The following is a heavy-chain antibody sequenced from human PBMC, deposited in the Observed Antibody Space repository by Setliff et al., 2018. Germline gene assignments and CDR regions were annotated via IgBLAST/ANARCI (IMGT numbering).Heavy chain of an antibody. J-gene: IGHJ4*02. Sequence: GGSLRLSCAASGFTFSNAWMNWVRQAPGKGLEWVGRIKSKTAGGTTDYGAPVKGRFTISRDDSKNTLLLQMNNLKTEDTALYYCTTAHYTGNSRTLDFWGPGTLVTVSS. CDR3: TTAHYTGNSRTLDF. D-gene: IGHD1-26*01. CDR1: GFTFSNAW. CDR2: IKSKTAGGTT. V-gene: IGHV3-15*07.